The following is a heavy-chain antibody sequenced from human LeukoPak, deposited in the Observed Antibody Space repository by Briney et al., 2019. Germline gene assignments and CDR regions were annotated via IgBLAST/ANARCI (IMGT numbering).Heavy chain of an antibody. CDR2: MNPNSGNT. J-gene: IGHJ4*02. CDR1: GYTFTSYD. Sequence: ASVKVSCKASGYTFTSYDINWVRQATGQGLEWMGWMNPNSGNTGYAQKLQGRVTMTTDTSTSTAYMELRSLRSDDTAVYYCASGEAYYDFWSGYKAFDYWGQGTLVTVSS. D-gene: IGHD3-3*01. CDR3: ASGEAYYDFWSGYKAFDY. V-gene: IGHV1-8*01.